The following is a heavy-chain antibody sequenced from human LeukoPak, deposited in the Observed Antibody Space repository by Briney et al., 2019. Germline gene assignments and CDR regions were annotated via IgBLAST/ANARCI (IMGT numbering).Heavy chain of an antibody. J-gene: IGHJ4*02. Sequence: SETLSLTCAVYGGSFSGYYWSWIRQPPGKGLEWIGEINHSGSTNYNPSLKSRVTISVDTSKNQFSLKLSSVTAADTAVYYCARGLEQLVAYDYWGQGTLVTVSS. CDR3: ARGLEQLVAYDY. CDR2: INHSGST. V-gene: IGHV4-34*01. D-gene: IGHD6-6*01. CDR1: GGSFSGYY.